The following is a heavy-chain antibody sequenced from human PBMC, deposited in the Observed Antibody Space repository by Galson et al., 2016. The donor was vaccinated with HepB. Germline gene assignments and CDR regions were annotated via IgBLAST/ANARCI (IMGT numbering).Heavy chain of an antibody. CDR2: IYHSGTT. CDR3: ARYREAAPGSLDIDC. D-gene: IGHD6-13*01. J-gene: IGHJ4*02. CDR1: GSSIRSGYF. Sequence: SLTCSVSGSSIRSGYFWVWIRQPPGKEREWIGSIYHSGTTYYNPSLQSRITMSIDTSKNQFSLRRKSVTAADTAVYYCARYREAAPGSLDIDCWGQGTLVTVSS. V-gene: IGHV4-38-2*02.